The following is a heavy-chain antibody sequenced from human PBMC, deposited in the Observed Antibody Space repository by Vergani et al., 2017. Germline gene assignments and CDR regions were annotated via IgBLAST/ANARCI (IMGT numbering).Heavy chain of an antibody. V-gene: IGHV3-73*02. D-gene: IGHD2-2*01. J-gene: IGHJ4*02. CDR3: TRRYCSSTSRYYFDY. CDR1: GFTFSGSA. CDR2: IRSKANSYAT. Sequence: EVQLVESGGGLVQPGGSLKLSCAASGFTFSGSAMHWVRQASGKGLEWVGRIRSKANSYATAYAASVKGRFTISRDDSKNTAYLQMNSLKTEDTAVYYCTRRYCSSTSRYYFDYWGQGTLVTVSS.